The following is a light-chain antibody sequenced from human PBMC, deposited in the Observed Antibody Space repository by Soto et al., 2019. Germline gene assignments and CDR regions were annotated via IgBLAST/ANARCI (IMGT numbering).Light chain of an antibody. CDR1: QRVSSN. J-gene: IGKJ4*01. V-gene: IGKV3-15*01. CDR2: GAS. CDR3: QQRSNWPSLT. Sequence: IVMTQSPVPLYLSPGERSTLSCRASQRVSSNVAWYQQIPGQTPRLLIYGASTRATGVPARFSGRGSGTEFTLTISSLQSEDSAVYYCQQRSNWPSLTFGGGTKVDI.